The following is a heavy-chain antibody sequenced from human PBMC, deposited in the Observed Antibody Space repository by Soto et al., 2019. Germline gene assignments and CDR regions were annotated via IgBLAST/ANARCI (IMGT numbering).Heavy chain of an antibody. CDR3: ARGGEQNYYYYGMDV. J-gene: IGHJ6*02. CDR1: GFTFSSYS. D-gene: IGHD4-17*01. V-gene: IGHV3-21*01. Sequence: EVQLVESGGGLVQPGGSLRLSCAASGFTFSSYSMNWVRQAPGKGLEWVSSISSSSSYIYYADSVKGRFTISRDNAKNSLYLQMNSLRAEDTAVYYCARGGEQNYYYYGMDVWGQGTTVTVSS. CDR2: ISSSSSYI.